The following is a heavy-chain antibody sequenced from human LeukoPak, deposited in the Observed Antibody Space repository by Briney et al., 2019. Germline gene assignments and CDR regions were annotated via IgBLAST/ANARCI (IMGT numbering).Heavy chain of an antibody. Sequence: ASVKVSCKASGYTFTSYYMHWVRQAPGQGLEWMGIINPSGGSTSYAQKFQGRVTMTRDTSTSTVYMELSRLRSDDTAVYYCARTEKQQLDFDYWGQGTLVTVSS. CDR1: GYTFTSYY. CDR3: ARTEKQQLDFDY. D-gene: IGHD6-13*01. J-gene: IGHJ4*02. V-gene: IGHV1-46*01. CDR2: INPSGGST.